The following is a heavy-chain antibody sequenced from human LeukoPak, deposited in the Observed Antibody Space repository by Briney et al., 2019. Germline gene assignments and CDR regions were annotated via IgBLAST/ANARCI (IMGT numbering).Heavy chain of an antibody. Sequence: GGSLRLSCAASGFTVSNYYMSWVRQAPGKGLEWVSVIWTDGGTYYADSVKGRFTISRDNSKNTLYLQMNSLKGDDTAVYYCAKDSAFYYIDVWGKGTTVIISS. CDR3: AKDSAFYYIDV. CDR2: IWTDGGT. D-gene: IGHD3-10*01. V-gene: IGHV3-53*05. J-gene: IGHJ6*03. CDR1: GFTVSNYY.